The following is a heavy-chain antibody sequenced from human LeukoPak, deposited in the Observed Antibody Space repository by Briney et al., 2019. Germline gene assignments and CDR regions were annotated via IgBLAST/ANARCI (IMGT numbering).Heavy chain of an antibody. CDR3: ARVPGDPSFGDY. D-gene: IGHD4-17*01. CDR2: ISNDGSRR. CDR1: GFTLSSYA. Sequence: PGGSLRLSCAASGFTLSSYAIHWVRQAPGKGLEWVAVISNDGSRRYYADSVKSRFTISRDNSKNSLYLQMNSLRAEDTAVYYCARVPGDPSFGDYWGQGTLVTVSS. V-gene: IGHV3-30*04. J-gene: IGHJ4*02.